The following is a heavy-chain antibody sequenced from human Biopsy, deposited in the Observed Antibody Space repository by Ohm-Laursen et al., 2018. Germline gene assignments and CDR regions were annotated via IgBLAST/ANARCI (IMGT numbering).Heavy chain of an antibody. CDR2: INPNSGNA. Sequence: SVKVSCKVSEYTLTELPMHWVRQAPGHGLEWMGWINPNSGNANYAQSFQGRLTVTRDTSISTAYMELTSLTFDDTAIYYCARVPAYPSIDGYYGLDLWGQGTTVIVSS. J-gene: IGHJ6*02. D-gene: IGHD3-9*01. CDR1: EYTLTELP. CDR3: ARVPAYPSIDGYYGLDL. V-gene: IGHV1-2*02.